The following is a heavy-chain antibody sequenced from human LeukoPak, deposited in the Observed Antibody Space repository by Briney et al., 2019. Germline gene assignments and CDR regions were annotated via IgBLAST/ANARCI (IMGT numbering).Heavy chain of an antibody. CDR3: ASTVGWLQFGLAIYH. Sequence: ASETQSLTCTVSGGSVNSDYWSWSRQPPGKDLECLGYIDYSGNTNYSPSLQSRLTISVDTSKNQFSLKLTSVTAADTATYYCASTVGWLQFGLAIYHWGQGTLVTVSS. CDR2: IDYSGNT. CDR1: GGSVNSDY. V-gene: IGHV4-59*02. J-gene: IGHJ5*02. D-gene: IGHD5-24*01.